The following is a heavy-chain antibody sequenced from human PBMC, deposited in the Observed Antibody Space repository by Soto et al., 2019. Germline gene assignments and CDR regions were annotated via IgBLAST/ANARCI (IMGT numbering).Heavy chain of an antibody. Sequence: PSQTLSLTCAISGDSVSSNSAAWNWIRQSPSRGLEWLGRTYYRSKWYNDYEVSVKSRITINPDTSKNQFSLQLNSVTPEDTAVYYCARDIHPFGGKSIAARRVFCFDYWGQGTLVTVSS. D-gene: IGHD6-6*01. CDR2: TYYRSKWYN. V-gene: IGHV6-1*01. CDR1: GDSVSSNSAA. J-gene: IGHJ4*02. CDR3: ARDIHPFGGKSIAARRVFCFDY.